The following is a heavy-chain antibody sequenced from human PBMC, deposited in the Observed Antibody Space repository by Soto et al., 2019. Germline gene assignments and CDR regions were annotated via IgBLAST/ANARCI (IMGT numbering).Heavy chain of an antibody. V-gene: IGHV3-23*01. CDR3: AKVPTGEMATVFQAFDI. CDR1: EFTFSSYA. J-gene: IGHJ3*02. Sequence: AGGSLRLSCVASEFTFSSYAMSWVRKAPGKGPEWVSAISGSGGSTYYADSVKGRFAVSRDNSKSTLYLQMNSLRDEDTAVYYCAKVPTGEMATVFQAFDIWGQGTMVTVSS. D-gene: IGHD5-12*01. CDR2: ISGSGGST.